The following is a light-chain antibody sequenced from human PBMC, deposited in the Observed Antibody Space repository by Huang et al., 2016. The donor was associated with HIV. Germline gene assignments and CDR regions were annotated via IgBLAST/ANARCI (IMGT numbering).Light chain of an antibody. V-gene: IGKV3-20*01. CDR1: QRVNDNY. Sequence: ENVLTQSPGTLYLSPGERATLSCRASQRVNDNYLAWYQQKPGQAPRLLIYGASTRATGIPDRFRGSGSGTDFTLTIIRLAPEDFAVYYCQQYGSSGTFGQGTRVDI. CDR3: QQYGSSGT. CDR2: GAS. J-gene: IGKJ1*01.